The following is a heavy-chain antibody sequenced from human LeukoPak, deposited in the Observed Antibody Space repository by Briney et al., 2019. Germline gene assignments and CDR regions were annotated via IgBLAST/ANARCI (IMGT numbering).Heavy chain of an antibody. Sequence: SETLSLTCTVSGGSISSYYWGWIRQPPGKGLEWIGSIFYTGSTYYNPSLKSRVTISVDTSKNQFSLKLSSVTAADTAVYYCARDCSSTSCYSYWGQGTLVTVSS. CDR2: IFYTGST. D-gene: IGHD2-2*02. CDR3: ARDCSSTSCYSY. CDR1: GGSISSYY. V-gene: IGHV4-39*07. J-gene: IGHJ4*02.